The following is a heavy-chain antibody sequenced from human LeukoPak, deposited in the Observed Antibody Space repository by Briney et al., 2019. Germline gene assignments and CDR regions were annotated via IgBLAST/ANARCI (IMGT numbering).Heavy chain of an antibody. D-gene: IGHD3-22*01. CDR3: AKDRYYYDSSWTFDY. CDR2: ISGSGGST. Sequence: PGGSLRLSCAASGFTFSSYAMSWVRQAPGKGLEWVSAISGSGGSTYYADSVKGRFTISRDNSKNTLYLQMNSLRAEDTAVNYCAKDRYYYDSSWTFDYWGQGTLVTVSS. J-gene: IGHJ4*02. CDR1: GFTFSSYA. V-gene: IGHV3-23*01.